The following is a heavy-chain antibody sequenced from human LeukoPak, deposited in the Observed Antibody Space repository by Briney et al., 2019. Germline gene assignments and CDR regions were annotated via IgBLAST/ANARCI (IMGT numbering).Heavy chain of an antibody. V-gene: IGHV3-48*03. D-gene: IGHD3-22*01. CDR3: ATEWLLGAMNAFDI. Sequence: GGSLRLSCVTSEFTFSSYEMNWVRQAPGKGLEWVSYISGSGSPIFYADSVKGRFTISRANAQNSLYLQMNSLRAEDTAVYYCATEWLLGAMNAFDIWGQGTMVTVSS. CDR2: ISGSGSPI. J-gene: IGHJ3*02. CDR1: EFTFSSYE.